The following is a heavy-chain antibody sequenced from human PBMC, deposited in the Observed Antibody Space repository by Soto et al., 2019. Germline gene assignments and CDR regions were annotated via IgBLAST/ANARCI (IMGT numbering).Heavy chain of an antibody. CDR2: IFYYGNT. V-gene: IGHV4-59*01. D-gene: IGHD4-17*01. CDR3: ARDPRIYSDPYYFDY. CDR1: GGSISSFY. J-gene: IGHJ4*02. Sequence: SETLSLTCTVSGGSISSFYWSWIRQPPGKGLEWIGYIFYYGNTNYNPSLKSRVTISIDTSKNQFSLKLSSVTAADTAVYYCARDPRIYSDPYYFDYWGQGTLVTVSS.